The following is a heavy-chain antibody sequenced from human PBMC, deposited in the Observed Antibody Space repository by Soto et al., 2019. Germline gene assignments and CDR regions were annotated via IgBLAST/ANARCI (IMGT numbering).Heavy chain of an antibody. CDR3: ARHLWYQGDTDYYYYMDV. Sequence: SETLSLTCTVSGGSISSYYWSWIRQPPGKGLEWIGYIYYSGSTNYNPSLKSRVTISVATSKNQFSLKLSSVTAADTAVYYCARHLWYQGDTDYYYYMDVWGKGTTVTVSS. CDR2: IYYSGST. V-gene: IGHV4-59*08. CDR1: GGSISSYY. J-gene: IGHJ6*03. D-gene: IGHD2-2*01.